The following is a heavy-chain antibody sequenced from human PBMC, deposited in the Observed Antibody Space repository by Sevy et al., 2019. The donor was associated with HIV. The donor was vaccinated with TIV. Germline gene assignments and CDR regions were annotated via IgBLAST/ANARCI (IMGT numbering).Heavy chain of an antibody. CDR1: GASISSTIYY. Sequence: SETLSLTCSVSGASISSTIYYWAWIRQSPGQGLESFVSIHHSGSTYYNLSINSRATISVDTSRNQFSLKMNSETAADTAVYYCAKHCSHDCDNSGYGEAFDIWGQGTKVTVSS. CDR3: AKHCSHDCDNSGYGEAFDI. CDR2: IHHSGST. J-gene: IGHJ3*02. V-gene: IGHV4-39*01. D-gene: IGHD3-22*01.